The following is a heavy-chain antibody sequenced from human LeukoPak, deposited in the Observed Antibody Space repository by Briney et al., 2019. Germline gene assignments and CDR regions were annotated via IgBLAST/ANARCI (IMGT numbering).Heavy chain of an antibody. CDR2: IWPGDSDT. V-gene: IGHV5-51*01. CDR1: GYSFTNYW. CDR3: ARRAYCGGDCYTDY. Sequence: GESLKISCKGSGYSFTNYWIGWVRQMPGKGLEWLGIIWPGDSDTRYSPSFQGQVTVSADKSISTAYLQWNSLKASDTAMFYCARRAYCGGDCYTDYWGQGTLVTVSS. J-gene: IGHJ4*02. D-gene: IGHD2-21*02.